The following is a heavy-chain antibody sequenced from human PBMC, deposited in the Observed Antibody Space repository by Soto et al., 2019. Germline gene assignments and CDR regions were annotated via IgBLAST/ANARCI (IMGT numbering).Heavy chain of an antibody. CDR1: GITFSDYG. CDR3: AKVPRGSNFGYYNF. V-gene: IGHV3-30*02. J-gene: IGHJ4*02. Sequence: SGGSLRLSCAASGITFSDYGMHWVRQAPGKGLEWVAGVWKDGSNRYYVDSVKGRFTISRDNSKNTLYLQMNSPRDEDTAVYYCAKVPRGSNFGYYNFWGQGTLVTVSS. D-gene: IGHD5-18*01. CDR2: VWKDGSNR.